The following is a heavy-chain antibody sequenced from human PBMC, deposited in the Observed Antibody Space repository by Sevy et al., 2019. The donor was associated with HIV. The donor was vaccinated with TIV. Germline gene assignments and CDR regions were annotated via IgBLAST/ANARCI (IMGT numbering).Heavy chain of an antibody. Sequence: GGSLRLSCAASGFSINSYWMSWVRQTPGKGLEWVANVKKDGSVKYYVDSVKGRFTISRDNVRNLVYLQMNSLRVEDTALYYCVRAIAAHDSFWGQGTLVTVSS. CDR1: GFSINSYW. CDR2: VKKDGSVK. D-gene: IGHD6-13*01. CDR3: VRAIAAHDSF. V-gene: IGHV3-7*01. J-gene: IGHJ4*02.